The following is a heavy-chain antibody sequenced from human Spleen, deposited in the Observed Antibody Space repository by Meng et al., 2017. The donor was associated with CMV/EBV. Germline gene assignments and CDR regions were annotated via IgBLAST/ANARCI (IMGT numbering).Heavy chain of an antibody. CDR2: IIPVFGTG. D-gene: IGHD3-10*01. V-gene: IGHV1-69*05. CDR1: GVTFNSQL. CDR3: ARAFDGGVGVPPLY. J-gene: IGHJ4*02. Sequence: KASGVTFNSQLVSWVRQAPGQGLEWMGGIIPVFGTGNYAQRFQGRVTITTDESTSTTYMELSRLRSEDTAVYYCARAFDGGVGVPPLYWGQGTLVTVSS.